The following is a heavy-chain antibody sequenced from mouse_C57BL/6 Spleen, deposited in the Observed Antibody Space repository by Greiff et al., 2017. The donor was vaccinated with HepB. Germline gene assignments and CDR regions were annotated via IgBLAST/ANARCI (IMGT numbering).Heavy chain of an antibody. D-gene: IGHD1-1*01. CDR3: TRFYGSSYFAY. V-gene: IGHV1-15*01. Sequence: VKVVESGAELVRPGASVTLSCKASGYTFTDYEMHWVKQTPVHGLEWIGAIDPETGGTAYNQKFKGKAILTADKSSSTAYMELRSLTSEDSAVYYCTRFYGSSYFAYWGQGTLVTVSA. CDR1: GYTFTDYE. CDR2: IDPETGGT. J-gene: IGHJ3*01.